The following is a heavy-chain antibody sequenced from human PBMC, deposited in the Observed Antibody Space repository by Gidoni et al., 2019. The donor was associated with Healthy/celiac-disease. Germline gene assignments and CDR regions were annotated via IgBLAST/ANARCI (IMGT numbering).Heavy chain of an antibody. J-gene: IGHJ3*02. CDR2: IKQDGSEK. V-gene: IGHV3-7*03. CDR1: RSTFSRFW. D-gene: IGHD3-3*01. Sequence: VQLVESGGGLVLPGGSLRLSCAPSRSTFSRFWISWVRQAPGKGLEWVANIKQDGSEKYYVDSVKGRFTISRDNAKNSLYLQMNSLRAEDTAVYYCAREGGYYDFWSGYLNAFDIWGQGTMVTVSS. CDR3: AREGGYYDFWSGYLNAFDI.